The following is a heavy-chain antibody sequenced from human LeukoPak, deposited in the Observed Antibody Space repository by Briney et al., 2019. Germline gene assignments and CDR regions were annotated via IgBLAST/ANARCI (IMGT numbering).Heavy chain of an antibody. J-gene: IGHJ3*02. D-gene: IGHD5-18*01. V-gene: IGHV3-21*01. Sequence: GGSLRLSCAASGFTFSTYSMNWVRQAPGKGLEWVSSISSTSSYIYYADSVKGRFTISRDNAKNSLYLQMNSLRAEDTAVYYCARSIDSYGCNAFDIWGQGTTVTVSS. CDR3: ARSIDSYGCNAFDI. CDR2: ISSTSSYI. CDR1: GFTFSTYS.